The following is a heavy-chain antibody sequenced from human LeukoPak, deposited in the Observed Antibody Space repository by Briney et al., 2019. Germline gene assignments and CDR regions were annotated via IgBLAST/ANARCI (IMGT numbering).Heavy chain of an antibody. V-gene: IGHV4-38-2*02. CDR2: IYHSGIT. Sequence: SETLSLTCTVSGYSIRSGFYWGWIRQSPGKGLEWIGNIYHSGITYYTPSLKSRVTISVDTSKNQFYLKLSSVTAADTAVYYCARAVGSFDWLPLFDYWGQGTLVTVSS. CDR1: GYSIRSGFY. J-gene: IGHJ4*02. D-gene: IGHD3-9*01. CDR3: ARAVGSFDWLPLFDY.